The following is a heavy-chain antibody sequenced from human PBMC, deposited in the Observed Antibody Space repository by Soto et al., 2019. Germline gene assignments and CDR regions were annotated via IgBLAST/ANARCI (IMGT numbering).Heavy chain of an antibody. V-gene: IGHV3-72*01. Sequence: PGGSLRLSCAASGFTFSDHYMDWVRQAPGKGLEWVSRSRDKSHSYTTEYTASVKGRFTISRDDSENLLYLQMNSLKTDDTAVYYCGRVRKSGGYDFDYWGQGTLVTVSS. J-gene: IGHJ4*02. CDR3: GRVRKSGGYDFDY. D-gene: IGHD5-12*01. CDR2: SRDKSHSYTT. CDR1: GFTFSDHY.